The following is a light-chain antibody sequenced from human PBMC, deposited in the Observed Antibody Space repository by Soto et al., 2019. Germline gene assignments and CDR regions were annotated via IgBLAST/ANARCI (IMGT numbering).Light chain of an antibody. V-gene: IGLV2-14*01. CDR2: DVT. J-gene: IGLJ1*01. Sequence: QSALTQPASVSGSPGQSITISCNGTSSDVGDNNYVSWYQQHPGKAPKLMIYDVTHRPSGISNRFSGSKSGNTASLTISGLQAEDEADYYCSSYTSSSTLYVFGTGTKLTVL. CDR3: SSYTSSSTLYV. CDR1: SSDVGDNNY.